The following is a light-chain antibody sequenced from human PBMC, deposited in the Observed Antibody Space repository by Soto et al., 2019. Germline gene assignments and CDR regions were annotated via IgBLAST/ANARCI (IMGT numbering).Light chain of an antibody. CDR1: SSDVGGYKY. J-gene: IGLJ1*01. V-gene: IGLV2-14*01. Sequence: QSVLTQPASVSGSPGQSITIACTGTSSDVGGYKYVSWYQQHPGKAPKLMIYEVSNRPSGVSNRFSGSKSGNTASLTISGLQAEDEADYFCCSSAPESTYVFGTGTKLTVL. CDR2: EVS. CDR3: CSSAPESTYV.